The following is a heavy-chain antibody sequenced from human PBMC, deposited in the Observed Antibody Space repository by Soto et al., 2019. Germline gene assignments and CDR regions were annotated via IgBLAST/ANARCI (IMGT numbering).Heavy chain of an antibody. CDR1: GYTFTSYY. CDR3: ARGARFFGVVIPFDY. D-gene: IGHD3-3*01. Sequence: GASVKVSFKASGYTFTSYYMHWVRQAPGQGLEWMGIINPSGGSTSYAQKFQGRVTMARDTSTSTVYMELSSLRSEDTAVYYCARGARFFGVVIPFDYWGQGTLVTVSS. V-gene: IGHV1-46*01. CDR2: INPSGGST. J-gene: IGHJ4*02.